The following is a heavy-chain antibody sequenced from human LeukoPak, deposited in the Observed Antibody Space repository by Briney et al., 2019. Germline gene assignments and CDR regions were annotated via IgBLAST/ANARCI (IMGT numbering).Heavy chain of an antibody. V-gene: IGHV3-23*01. Sequence: SGGSLRLSCAASAFTFSSYTMTWVRQAPGKGLEWVSTFDNDGRTYYADSVKGRFTISRDNSKNTLYLQMNSLRAEDTAVYYCAKDRGGSRDWGQGTLVTVSS. J-gene: IGHJ4*02. CDR1: AFTFSSYT. CDR3: AKDRGGSRD. D-gene: IGHD1-14*01. CDR2: FDNDGRT.